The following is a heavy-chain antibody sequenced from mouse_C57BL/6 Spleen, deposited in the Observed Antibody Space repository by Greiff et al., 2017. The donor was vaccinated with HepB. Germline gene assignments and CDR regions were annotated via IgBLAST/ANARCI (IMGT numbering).Heavy chain of an antibody. Sequence: EVQLQQSGTVLARPGASVKMSCKTSGYTFTSYWMHWVKQRPGQGLEWIGAIYTGNSDTSYNQKFKGKAKLTAVTSASTAYMELSSLTNEESAVYYCTRGFTTVDAMDYWGKGTTVTVSS. CDR1: GYTFTSYW. CDR3: TRGFTTVDAMDY. D-gene: IGHD1-1*01. J-gene: IGHJ4*01. V-gene: IGHV1-5*01. CDR2: IYTGNSDT.